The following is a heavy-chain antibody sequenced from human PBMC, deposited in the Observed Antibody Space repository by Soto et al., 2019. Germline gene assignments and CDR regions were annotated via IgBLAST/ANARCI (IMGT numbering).Heavy chain of an antibody. CDR3: ARGVTMVRGVQPNWFDP. J-gene: IGHJ5*02. D-gene: IGHD3-10*01. CDR1: GGSISSGGYY. V-gene: IGHV4-31*03. CDR2: IYYSGST. Sequence: QVQLQESGPGLVKPSQTLSLTCTVSGGSISSGGYYWSWIRQHPGKGLEWIGYIYYSGSTYYNPSLKSRVTISVDTSKNQFSMKLSSFTAADTAVYYCARGVTMVRGVQPNWFDPWGQGTLVTVSS.